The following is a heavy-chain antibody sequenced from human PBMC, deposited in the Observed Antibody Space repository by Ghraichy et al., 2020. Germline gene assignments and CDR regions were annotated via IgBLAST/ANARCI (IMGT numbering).Heavy chain of an antibody. Sequence: ASVKVSCKASGYTFTSYGISWVRQAPGQGLEWMGWISAYNGNTNYAQKLQGRVTMTTDTSTSTAYMELRSLRSDDTAVYYCAIGEFDTMIVVVSPDVFDYWGQGTLVTVSS. V-gene: IGHV1-18*04. CDR1: GYTFTSYG. CDR3: AIGEFDTMIVVVSPDVFDY. J-gene: IGHJ4*02. D-gene: IGHD3-22*01. CDR2: ISAYNGNT.